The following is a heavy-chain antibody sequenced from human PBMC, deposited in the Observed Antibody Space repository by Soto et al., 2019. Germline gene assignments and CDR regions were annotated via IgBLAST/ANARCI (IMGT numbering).Heavy chain of an antibody. CDR2: ISSSGSTI. CDR1: GFTFSSYE. Sequence: EVQLVESGGGLVQPGGSLRLSCAASGFTFSSYEMNWVRQAPGKWLEWVSYISSSGSTIYYADSVKGRFTIARDNAKNSLYLQMNSLRAEDTAVYYCASGYGDYSWFDPWGQGTLVTVSS. J-gene: IGHJ5*02. V-gene: IGHV3-48*03. CDR3: ASGYGDYSWFDP. D-gene: IGHD4-17*01.